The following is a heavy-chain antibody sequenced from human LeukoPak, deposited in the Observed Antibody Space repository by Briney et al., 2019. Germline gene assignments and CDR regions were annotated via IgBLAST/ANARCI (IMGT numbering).Heavy chain of an antibody. J-gene: IGHJ4*02. D-gene: IGHD3-10*02. CDR1: GLTFSDHY. V-gene: IGHV3-72*01. CDR3: ATVGYFRRNGYYVGDS. Sequence: PGGSLRLSCAASGLTFSDHYMDWVRQAPGKGLEWVGRSTNKANSYTTEYAASVEGRFTISRDDPKNSVFLQMSSLRTEDTAVYYCATVGYFRRNGYYVGDSWGQGTLVTVFS. CDR2: STNKANSYTT.